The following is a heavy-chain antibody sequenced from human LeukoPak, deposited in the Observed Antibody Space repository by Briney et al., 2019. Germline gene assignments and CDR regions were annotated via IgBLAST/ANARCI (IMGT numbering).Heavy chain of an antibody. D-gene: IGHD2-15*01. CDR2: IYYSGST. CDR1: GGSISSSSTYY. Sequence: SETLSLTCSVSGGSISSSSTYYWAWIRQPPGKGLEWIGSIYYSGSTYYNPSLRSRVTISVDTSKNQFSLRLSSVTAADTAVYYCARHAIDIIVRVDYWGQGTLVTVSS. V-gene: IGHV4-39*01. J-gene: IGHJ4*02. CDR3: ARHAIDIIVRVDY.